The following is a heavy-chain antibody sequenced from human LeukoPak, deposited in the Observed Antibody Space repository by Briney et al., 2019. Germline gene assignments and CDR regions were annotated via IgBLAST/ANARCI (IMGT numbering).Heavy chain of an antibody. D-gene: IGHD3-16*01. J-gene: IGHJ3*02. V-gene: IGHV4-39*07. CDR3: ARGLIPSTSSAFDI. Sequence: PSETLSLTCTVSGGSIDNSDYHWGWFRQPPGTGLEWVGTFFYSGSTYYSPSLKSRVTISIDTSKNQFSLKLSSVTAADTAVYYCARGLIPSTSSAFDIWGQGTMVTVSS. CDR1: GGSIDNSDYH. CDR2: FFYSGST.